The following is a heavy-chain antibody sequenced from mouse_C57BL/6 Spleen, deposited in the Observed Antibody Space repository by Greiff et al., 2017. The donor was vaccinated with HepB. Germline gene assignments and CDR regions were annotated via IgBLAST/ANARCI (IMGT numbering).Heavy chain of an antibody. D-gene: IGHD5-2*01. V-gene: IGHV14-3*02. CDR2: TDPANGNT. J-gene: IGHJ2*01. Sequence: EVKLQESGAELVKPAASLKLSCTASGYNIKDIYIHWVKQRPEKGLERIRRTDPANGNTKYDPKFQGKATITADTSSNTAYLQLSSLTSEDTAVYYRRISTINAWGQGTTLTVSS. CDR3: RISTINA. CDR1: GYNIKDIY.